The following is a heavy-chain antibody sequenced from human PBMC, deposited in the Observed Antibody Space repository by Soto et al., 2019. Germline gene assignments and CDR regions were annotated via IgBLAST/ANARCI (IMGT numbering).Heavy chain of an antibody. V-gene: IGHV3-7*01. J-gene: IGHJ6*03. Sequence: GGSLRLSCAASGFTFSSYWMSWVRQAPGKGLEWVANIKQDGSEKYYVDSVKGRFTISRDNAKNSLYLQMNSLRAEDTAVYYCARDGRYCSGGSCYPYYYYYMDVWGKGTTVTVSS. CDR1: GFTFSSYW. CDR2: IKQDGSEK. D-gene: IGHD2-15*01. CDR3: ARDGRYCSGGSCYPYYYYYMDV.